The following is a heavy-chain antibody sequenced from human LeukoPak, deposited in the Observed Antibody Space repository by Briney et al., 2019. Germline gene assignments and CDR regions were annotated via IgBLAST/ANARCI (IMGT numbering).Heavy chain of an antibody. Sequence: SETLSLTCTVSGGSISSYHWSWIRQPPGKGLEWIGYIYYSGSTNYNPSLKSRVTISVDTSKNQFSLKLSSVTAADTAVYYCASYYYDSSGYLIDYWGQGTLVTVSS. CDR3: ASYYYDSSGYLIDY. CDR2: IYYSGST. D-gene: IGHD3-22*01. V-gene: IGHV4-59*01. CDR1: GGSISSYH. J-gene: IGHJ4*02.